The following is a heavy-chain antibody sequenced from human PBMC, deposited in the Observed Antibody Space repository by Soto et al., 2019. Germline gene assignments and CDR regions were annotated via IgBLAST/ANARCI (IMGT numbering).Heavy chain of an antibody. D-gene: IGHD6-19*01. CDR1: VGSFSGYY. V-gene: IGHV4-59*01. J-gene: IGHJ5*02. CDR2: IYYSGST. CDR3: ATEVAVAGRGHWFDP. Sequence: SETLSLTCAVYVGSFSGYYWSWIRQPPGKGLEWIGYIYYSGSTNYNPSLKSRVTISVDTSKNQFSLKLSSVTAADTAVYYCATEVAVAGRGHWFDPWRQGTLVTVSS.